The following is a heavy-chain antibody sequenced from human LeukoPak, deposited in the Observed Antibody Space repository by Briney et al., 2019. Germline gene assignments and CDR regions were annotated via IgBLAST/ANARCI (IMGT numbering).Heavy chain of an antibody. J-gene: IGHJ4*02. CDR2: IYYSGST. V-gene: IGHV4-31*03. Sequence: SETLSLTCTVSGGSISSGGYYWSWIRQHPGKGLEWIGYIYYSGSTYYNPSLKSRVTISVDTSKNQFSLKLSSVTAADTAVYYCARHSSKLRYFDWFLSIIDYWGQGTLVTVSS. CDR3: ARHSSKLRYFDWFLSIIDY. CDR1: GGSISSGGYY. D-gene: IGHD3-9*01.